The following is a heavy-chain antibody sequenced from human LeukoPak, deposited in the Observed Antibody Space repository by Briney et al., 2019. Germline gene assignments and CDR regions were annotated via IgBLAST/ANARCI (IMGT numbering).Heavy chain of an antibody. CDR3: AKGLEWELPPGADY. CDR2: ISYDGSNK. V-gene: IGHV3-30*18. Sequence: GGSLRLSCAVSGFTFSSYGMHWVRQAPGKGLEWVAVISYDGSNKYYADSVKGRFTISRDNSKNTLYLQMNSLRAEDTAVYYCAKGLEWELPPGADYWGQGTLVTVSS. J-gene: IGHJ4*02. CDR1: GFTFSSYG. D-gene: IGHD1-26*01.